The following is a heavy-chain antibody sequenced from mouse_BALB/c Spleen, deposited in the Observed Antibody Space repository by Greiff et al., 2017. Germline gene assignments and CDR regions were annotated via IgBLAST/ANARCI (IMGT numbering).Heavy chain of an antibody. CDR3: ARDLHYYGSSYNAMDY. D-gene: IGHD1-1*01. CDR2: INSNGGST. CDR1: GFTFSSYG. V-gene: IGHV5-6-3*01. Sequence: EVKLEESGGGLVQPGGSLKLSCAASGFTFSSYGMSWVRQTPDKRLELVATINSNGGSTYYPDSVKGRFTISRDNAKNTLYLQMSSLKSEDTAMYYCARDLHYYGSSYNAMDYWGQGTSVTVSS. J-gene: IGHJ4*01.